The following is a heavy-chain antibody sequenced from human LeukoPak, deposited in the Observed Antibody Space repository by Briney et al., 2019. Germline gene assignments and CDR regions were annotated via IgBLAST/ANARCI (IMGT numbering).Heavy chain of an antibody. V-gene: IGHV2-5*01. D-gene: IGHD2-15*01. CDR1: GFSLSTSGVG. CDR2: IYWNDDK. Sequence: SGPTLVNPTQTLTLTCTFSGFSLSTSGVGVGWIRRPPGKALEWLALIYWNDDKRYSPSLKSRLTITKDTSKNQVVLTMTNMDPVDTATYYCARVLSRCSGGSCYPPAFDYWGQGTLVTVSS. J-gene: IGHJ4*02. CDR3: ARVLSRCSGGSCYPPAFDY.